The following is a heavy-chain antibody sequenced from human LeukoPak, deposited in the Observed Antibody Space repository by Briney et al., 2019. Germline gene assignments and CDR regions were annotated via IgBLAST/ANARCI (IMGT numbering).Heavy chain of an antibody. CDR1: GFTFSSYA. D-gene: IGHD3-10*01. CDR2: ISYDGSNK. V-gene: IGHV3-30*01. Sequence: GRSLRLSCAASGFTFSSYAMHWVRQAPGKGLEWVAVISYDGSNKYYADSVKGRFTIPRDNSKNTLYLQMNSLRAEDTAVYYCARAGLVRGDYYYYMDVWGKGTTVTVSS. CDR3: ARAGLVRGDYYYYMDV. J-gene: IGHJ6*03.